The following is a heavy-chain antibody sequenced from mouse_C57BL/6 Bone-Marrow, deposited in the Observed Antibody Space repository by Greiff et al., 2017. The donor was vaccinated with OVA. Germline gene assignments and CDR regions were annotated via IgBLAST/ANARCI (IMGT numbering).Heavy chain of an antibody. D-gene: IGHD6-1*01. Sequence: EVHLVESGGGLVKPGGSLKLSCAASGFTFSSYAMSWVRQTPEKRLEWVATISDGGSYTYYPDNVKGRFTISRDNAKNNLYLQMSHLKSEDTAMYYCARRAALDYWGQGTTLTVSS. V-gene: IGHV5-4*01. CDR2: ISDGGSYT. J-gene: IGHJ2*01. CDR3: ARRAALDY. CDR1: GFTFSSYA.